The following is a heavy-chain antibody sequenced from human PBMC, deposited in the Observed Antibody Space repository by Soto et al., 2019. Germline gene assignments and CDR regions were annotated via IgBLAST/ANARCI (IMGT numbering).Heavy chain of an antibody. V-gene: IGHV4-59*01. D-gene: IGHD5-18*01. CDR3: ARVWVDTAMAFDY. J-gene: IGHJ4*02. CDR1: GFSISSYY. CDR2: IYYSGST. Sequence: PSETLSLTCPFSGFSISSYYWSWIRQPPGKGLEWIGYIYYSGSTNYNPSLKSRVTISVDTSKNQFSLKLSSVTAADTAVYYCARVWVDTAMAFDYWGQGTLVTSPQ.